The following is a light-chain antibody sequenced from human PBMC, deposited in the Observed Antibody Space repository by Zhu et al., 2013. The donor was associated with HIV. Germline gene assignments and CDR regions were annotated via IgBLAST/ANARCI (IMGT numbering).Light chain of an antibody. CDR3: QQHKTYSRT. J-gene: IGKJ1*01. CDR1: QSISSW. V-gene: IGKV1-5*01. CDR2: DAS. Sequence: DIQMTQSPSTLSASVGDRVTITCRASQSISSWLAWYQQKSGKPPSLLIYDASTLESGVPSRFSGSGSGTEFTLTISSLQPDDFATYYCQQHKTYSRTFGQGPKVEIK.